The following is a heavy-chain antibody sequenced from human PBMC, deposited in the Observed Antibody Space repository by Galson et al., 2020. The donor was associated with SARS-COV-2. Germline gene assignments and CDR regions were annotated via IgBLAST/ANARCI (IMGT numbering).Heavy chain of an antibody. J-gene: IGHJ4*02. CDR1: GFTFSSYA. D-gene: IGHD1-1*01. CDR2: ISGSGGST. V-gene: IGHV3-23*01. CDR3: AKAKEGWNDHGDY. Sequence: QAGGSLRLSCAASGFTFSSYAMSWVRQAPGKGLEWVSAISGSGGSTYYADSVKGRFTISRDNSKNTLYLQMNSLRAEDTAVYYCAKAKEGWNDHGDYWGQGTLVTVSS.